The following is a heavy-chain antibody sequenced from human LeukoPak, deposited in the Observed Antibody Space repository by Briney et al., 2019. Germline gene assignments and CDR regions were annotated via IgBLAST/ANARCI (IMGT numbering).Heavy chain of an antibody. CDR2: ISYDGSNK. J-gene: IGHJ5*02. V-gene: IGHV3-30*18. CDR3: AKGNWFDP. CDR1: ELTSRTKG. Sequence: PGGPLKPPVQPPELTSRTKGSNGSRQPPAKGLEWVAVISYDGSNKYYADSVKGRFTISRDNSKNTLYLQMNSLRAEDTAVYYCAKGNWFDPWGQGTLVTVSS.